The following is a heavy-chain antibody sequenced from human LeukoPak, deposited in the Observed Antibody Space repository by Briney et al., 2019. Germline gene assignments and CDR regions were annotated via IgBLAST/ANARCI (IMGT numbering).Heavy chain of an antibody. Sequence: SVKVFCKASGGTFSSYAISWVRQAPGQGLEWMGRIIPILGTANYAQKFQGRVTITTDESTSTAYMELSSLRSEDTAVYYCARDRTLWAVAGTDPQGAFDIWGQGTMVTVSS. J-gene: IGHJ3*02. CDR1: GGTFSSYA. V-gene: IGHV1-69*11. CDR2: IIPILGTA. CDR3: ARDRTLWAVAGTDPQGAFDI. D-gene: IGHD6-19*01.